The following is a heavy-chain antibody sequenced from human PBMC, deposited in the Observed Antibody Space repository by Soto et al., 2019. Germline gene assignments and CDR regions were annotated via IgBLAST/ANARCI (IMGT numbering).Heavy chain of an antibody. CDR2: IYHSGST. V-gene: IGHV4-4*02. CDR3: PRPLAVAGKIDP. D-gene: IGHD6-19*01. J-gene: IGHJ5*02. CDR1: GGSISSSNW. Sequence: SETLSLTCAVSGGSISSSNWWSWVRQPPGKGLEWIGEIYHSGSTNYNPSLKSRVTISVDKSKNQSSLKLSSVTAADTDVYYCPRPLAVAGKIDPWGQGTLVTVSS.